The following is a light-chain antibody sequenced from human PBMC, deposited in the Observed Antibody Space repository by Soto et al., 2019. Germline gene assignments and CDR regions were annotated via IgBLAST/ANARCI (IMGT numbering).Light chain of an antibody. CDR2: DVS. Sequence: QSALTQPASVSGSPGQSITISCTGTSSDVGDYNYVSWFQQHPGKAPKLMIYDVSSRPSGISNRFSGSKSGNTASLTISGLQAEGEADYYCSSYASSSSLDVFGSGTKVTVL. V-gene: IGLV2-14*03. J-gene: IGLJ1*01. CDR1: SSDVGDYNY. CDR3: SSYASSSSLDV.